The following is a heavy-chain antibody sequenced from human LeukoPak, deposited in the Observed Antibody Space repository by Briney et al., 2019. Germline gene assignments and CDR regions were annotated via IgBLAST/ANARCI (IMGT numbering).Heavy chain of an antibody. V-gene: IGHV1-69*13. CDR3: ARGVVGATTGAYSFDY. D-gene: IGHD1-26*01. CDR1: GYSFTDYY. CDR2: IIPIFGTA. J-gene: IGHJ4*02. Sequence: SVKVSCKAPGYSFTDYYMHWVRQAPGQGLEWMGGIIPIFGTANYAQKFQGRVTIIADESTSTAYMELSSLRSEDTAVYYCARGVVGATTGAYSFDYWGRGTLVTVSS.